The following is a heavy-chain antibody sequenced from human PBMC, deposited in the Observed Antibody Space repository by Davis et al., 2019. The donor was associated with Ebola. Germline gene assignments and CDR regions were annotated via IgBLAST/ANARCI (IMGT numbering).Heavy chain of an antibody. CDR2: ISGSGGTT. V-gene: IGHV3-23*01. CDR1: GFTFSSYA. Sequence: GESLKISCAASGFTFSSYAMTWVRQAPGKGLEWVSCISGSGGTTEYADSAKGRFTISRDNSKNTLYLQMNSLRVEDTAMYYCVKKGRLMPGNSWFDAWGQGTLVTVSS. J-gene: IGHJ5*02. D-gene: IGHD2-8*01. CDR3: VKKGRLMPGNSWFDA.